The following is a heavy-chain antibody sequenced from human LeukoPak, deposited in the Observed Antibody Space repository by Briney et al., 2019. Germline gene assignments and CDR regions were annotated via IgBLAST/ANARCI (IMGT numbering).Heavy chain of an antibody. CDR1: GFTFSSYA. CDR2: ISAGGGST. J-gene: IGHJ4*02. D-gene: IGHD2-15*01. CDR3: AKDRPSECSGGSCYFGFDY. Sequence: GGSLRLSCAASGFTFSSYAMSWVRQAPGKGLEWVSVISAGGGSTYYADSVKGRFTISRDNSKNTLYLQMNSLRAEDTAVYYCAKDRPSECSGGSCYFGFDYWGQGTLVTVSS. V-gene: IGHV3-23*01.